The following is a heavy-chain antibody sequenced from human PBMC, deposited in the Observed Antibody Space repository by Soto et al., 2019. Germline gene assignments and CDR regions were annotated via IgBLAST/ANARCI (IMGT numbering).Heavy chain of an antibody. CDR1: GGTFSSYA. CDR3: ACKSDIVVVPAAMDPYYYYYGMDV. Sequence: SVKVSCKASGGTFSSYAISWVRQAPGQGLEWMGGIIPIFGTANYAQKFQGRVTITADESTSTAYMELSSLRSEDTAVYYCACKSDIVVVPAAMDPYYYYYGMDVWGQGTTVTVSS. D-gene: IGHD2-2*01. J-gene: IGHJ6*02. V-gene: IGHV1-69*13. CDR2: IIPIFGTA.